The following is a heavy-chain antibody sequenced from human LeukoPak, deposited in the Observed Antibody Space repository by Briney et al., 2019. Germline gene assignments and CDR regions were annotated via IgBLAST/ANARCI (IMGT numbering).Heavy chain of an antibody. V-gene: IGHV4-59*01. CDR3: ARVGDFWSGPQYYFDY. J-gene: IGHJ4*02. CDR2: IYYSGST. Sequence: SETLSLTCTVSGGSISSYYWSWIRQPPGKGLEWIGYIYYSGSTNYNPSLKSRVTISVDTSKNQFSLKLSSVTAAHTAVYYCARVGDFWSGPQYYFDYWGQGTLVTVSS. D-gene: IGHD3-3*01. CDR1: GGSISSYY.